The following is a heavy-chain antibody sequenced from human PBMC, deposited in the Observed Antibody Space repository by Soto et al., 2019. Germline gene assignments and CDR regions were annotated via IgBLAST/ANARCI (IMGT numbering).Heavy chain of an antibody. CDR3: ARDKITGLFDY. CDR2: INHSGST. CDR1: GGSFSGYY. D-gene: IGHD2-8*02. V-gene: IGHV4-34*01. Sequence: SETLSLTCAVYGGSFSGYYWTWIRQPPWTGLEWIGEINHSGSTNYNPSLKSRVTISVDTSKNQFSLKLTSVTAADTAVYYCARDKITGLFDYWASEPRSPSPQ. J-gene: IGHJ4*02.